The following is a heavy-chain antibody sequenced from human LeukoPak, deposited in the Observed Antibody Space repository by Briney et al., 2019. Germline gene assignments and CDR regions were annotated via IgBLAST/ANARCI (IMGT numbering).Heavy chain of an antibody. Sequence: PSETLSLTCAVYGGSFSGYYWSWIRQPPGKGLEWIGEINHSGSTNYNPSLKSRVTISVDTSKNQFSLKLRSVTGADTAVYYCARVVPESYYYYYMDVWGKGTTVTVSS. J-gene: IGHJ6*03. CDR2: INHSGST. V-gene: IGHV4-34*01. CDR3: ARVVPESYYYYYMDV. D-gene: IGHD2-2*01. CDR1: GGSFSGYY.